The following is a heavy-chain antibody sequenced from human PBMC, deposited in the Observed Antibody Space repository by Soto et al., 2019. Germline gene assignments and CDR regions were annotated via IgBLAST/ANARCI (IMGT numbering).Heavy chain of an antibody. CDR2: NSGSGGST. CDR1: GFTFSSYA. D-gene: IGHD6-13*01. CDR3: AKDLTQQLAYGMDV. Sequence: GGSLRLSCAASGFTFSSYAMSWVRQAPGKGLEWVSGNSGSGGSTYYADSVKGRFTISRDNSKNTLYLQMNSLRVEDTAVYYCAKDLTQQLAYGMDVWGQGTTVTVSS. J-gene: IGHJ6*02. V-gene: IGHV3-23*01.